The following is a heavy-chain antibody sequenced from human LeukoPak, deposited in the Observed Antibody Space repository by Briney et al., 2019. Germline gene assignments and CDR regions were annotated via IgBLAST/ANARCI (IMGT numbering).Heavy chain of an antibody. Sequence: GSLRLSCAASGFTFSSYAMSWVRQPPGKGLEWIGYIYYSGSTNYNPSLKSRVTISIYTSKNQFSLKLSSVTAADTAVYFCARAVCTTTSCYKRSSFDIWGQGTMVTVSS. D-gene: IGHD2-2*02. CDR3: ARAVCTTTSCYKRSSFDI. CDR1: GFTFSSYA. CDR2: IYYSGST. V-gene: IGHV4-59*01. J-gene: IGHJ3*02.